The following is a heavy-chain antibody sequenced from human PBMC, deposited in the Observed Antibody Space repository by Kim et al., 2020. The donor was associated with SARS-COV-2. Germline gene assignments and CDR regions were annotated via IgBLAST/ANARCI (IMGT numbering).Heavy chain of an antibody. V-gene: IGHV4-59*01. CDR2: IYYSGST. CDR1: GGSISSYY. Sequence: SETLSLTCTVSGGSISSYYWSWIRQPPGKGLEWIGYIYYSGSTNYNPSLKSRVTISVDTSKNQFSLKLSSVTAADTAVYYCARDRATMVRGVPNYYYGM. D-gene: IGHD3-10*01. CDR3: ARDRATMVRGVPNYYYGM. J-gene: IGHJ6*01.